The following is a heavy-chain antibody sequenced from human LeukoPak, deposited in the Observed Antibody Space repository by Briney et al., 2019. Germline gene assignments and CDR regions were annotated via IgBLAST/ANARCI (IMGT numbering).Heavy chain of an antibody. CDR3: ARDRPFNPLVY. V-gene: IGHV4-59*12. J-gene: IGHJ4*02. D-gene: IGHD6-6*01. CDR1: GGSISGYY. Sequence: SETLSLTCIVSGGSISGYYWSWIRQSPGKGLEWIGSIYYTGRTYYNPSFKTQVTISVDISKNQFSLTLTSVTAADTAIYFCARDRPFNPLVYWGQGTLVIVSS. CDR2: IYYTGRT.